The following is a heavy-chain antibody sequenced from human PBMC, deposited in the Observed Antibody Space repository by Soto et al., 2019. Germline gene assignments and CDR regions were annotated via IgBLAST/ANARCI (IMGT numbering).Heavy chain of an antibody. V-gene: IGHV3-48*01. Sequence: EVQLVESGGGLIQLGGSLTLSCAASGFTFSSYSMNWVRQAPGKGLEWVSYITGSDETIYYADSVKGRFTISRDNAKNSLYVQMNSLRAEDTAVYYCARDRDFAFDYWGQGILVTVSS. CDR2: ITGSDETI. CDR3: ARDRDFAFDY. CDR1: GFTFSSYS. J-gene: IGHJ4*02.